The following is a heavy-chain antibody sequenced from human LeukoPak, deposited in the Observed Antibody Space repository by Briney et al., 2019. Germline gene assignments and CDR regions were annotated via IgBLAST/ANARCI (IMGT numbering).Heavy chain of an antibody. V-gene: IGHV3-74*01. CDR1: GFSFSRYW. J-gene: IGHJ5*02. Sequence: GGSLRLSCAASGFSFSRYWMHWVRQVPGKGLVWVSHINSDGIITNYADSVKGRFTISRDNAKNTLYLQMSSLRAEDTAVYYCARGDFWSGYYTGAVWFDPWGQGTLVTVSS. D-gene: IGHD3-3*01. CDR3: ARGDFWSGYYTGAVWFDP. CDR2: INSDGIIT.